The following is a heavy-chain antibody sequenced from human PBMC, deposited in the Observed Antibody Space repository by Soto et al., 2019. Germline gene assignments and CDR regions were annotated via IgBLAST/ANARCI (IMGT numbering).Heavy chain of an antibody. CDR2: FDPEDGET. J-gene: IGHJ3*02. CDR3: ATVRTEPGAFDI. D-gene: IGHD3-10*02. CDR1: GYTLTELT. Sequence: GASVKVSCKVSGYTLTELTMHWVRQAPGKGLEWMGGFDPEDGETIYAQQFQGRVTMTEDTSTDTAYMELSSLRSEDTAVYYCATVRTEPGAFDIWGQGTMVTVSS. V-gene: IGHV1-24*01.